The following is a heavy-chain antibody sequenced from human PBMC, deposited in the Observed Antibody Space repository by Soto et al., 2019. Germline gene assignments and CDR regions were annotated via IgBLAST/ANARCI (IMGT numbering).Heavy chain of an antibody. CDR3: ARHKGSGSPGEPFDY. CDR2: IYYSGST. Sequence: QLQLQESGPGLVKPSETLSLTCTVSGGSISSSSDYWGWIRQPPGKGLEWIGSIYYSGSTYYNPSLKSRVTISVDTSKNQFSLKLSSVTAADTAVYYCARHKGSGSPGEPFDYWGQGTLVTVSS. V-gene: IGHV4-39*01. CDR1: GGSISSSSDY. D-gene: IGHD3-10*01. J-gene: IGHJ4*02.